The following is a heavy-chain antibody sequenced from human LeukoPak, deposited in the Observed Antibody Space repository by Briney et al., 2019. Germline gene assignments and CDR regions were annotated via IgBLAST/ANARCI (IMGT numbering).Heavy chain of an antibody. CDR1: GFTFSSYS. Sequence: PGGSLRLSCAASGFTFSSYSMNWVRQAPGTGLEWVSSISSSSSYIYYADSVKGRFTISRDNAKNSLYLQMNSLRAEDTAVYYCARDYTMIRYYFDYWGQGTLVTVSS. V-gene: IGHV3-21*01. CDR2: ISSSSSYI. CDR3: ARDYTMIRYYFDY. J-gene: IGHJ4*02. D-gene: IGHD3-22*01.